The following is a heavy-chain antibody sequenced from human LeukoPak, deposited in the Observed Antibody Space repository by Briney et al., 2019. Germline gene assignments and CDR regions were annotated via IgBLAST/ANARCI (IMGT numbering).Heavy chain of an antibody. CDR3: ARLNMTTAGFDS. V-gene: IGHV4-4*07. J-gene: IGHJ4*02. CDR2: IYSSGTT. D-gene: IGHD6-13*01. Sequence: SETLSLTCTVSGFSIGNFYWSWIRQPAGKGLEWIGRIYSSGTTSYNPSLESRVTMSIDTSKNQFSLHLSTVTAADTAVYYCARLNMTTAGFDSWGQGTLLTVSS. CDR1: GFSIGNFY.